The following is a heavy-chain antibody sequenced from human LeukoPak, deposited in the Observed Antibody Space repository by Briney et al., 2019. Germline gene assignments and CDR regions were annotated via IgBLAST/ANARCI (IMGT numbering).Heavy chain of an antibody. CDR1: GFTVSSNY. CDR2: IYSAGNT. J-gene: IGHJ4*02. V-gene: IGHV3-53*04. D-gene: IGHD6-19*01. Sequence: PGGSLRLSCVASGFTVSSNYMSWVRQAPGKGLEWVSVIYSAGNTHYADSVKGRFTISRHNSENTLYLHMNSLRVEDTAVYFCARGGTPGYSSGRIDYWGQGTLVTVSS. CDR3: ARGGTPGYSSGRIDY.